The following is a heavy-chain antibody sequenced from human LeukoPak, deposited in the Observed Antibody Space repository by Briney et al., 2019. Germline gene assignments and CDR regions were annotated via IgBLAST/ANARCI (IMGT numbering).Heavy chain of an antibody. V-gene: IGHV4-59*01. Sequence: SETLSLTCTVSSGSISSYYWSWIRQPPGKGLEWIGYIYYSGSTNYNPSLKSRVTISVDTSKNQFSLKLSSVTAADTAVYYCARSTYYYDSSGYYSLYYFDYWGQGTLVTVSS. CDR2: IYYSGST. CDR3: ARSTYYYDSSGYYSLYYFDY. CDR1: SGSISSYY. J-gene: IGHJ4*02. D-gene: IGHD3-22*01.